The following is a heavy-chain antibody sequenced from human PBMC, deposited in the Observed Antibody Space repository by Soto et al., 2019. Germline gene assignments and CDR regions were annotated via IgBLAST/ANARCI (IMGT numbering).Heavy chain of an antibody. J-gene: IGHJ4*02. CDR3: ARALGPSMVRGVIDY. Sequence: SETLSLTCTVSGGSISSGDYYWSWIRQPPGKGLEWIGYIYYSGSTYYNPSLKSRVTISVDTSKNQFSLKLSSVTAADTAVYYCARALGPSMVRGVIDYWGQGTLVTVSS. CDR1: GGSISSGDYY. D-gene: IGHD3-10*01. CDR2: IYYSGST. V-gene: IGHV4-30-4*01.